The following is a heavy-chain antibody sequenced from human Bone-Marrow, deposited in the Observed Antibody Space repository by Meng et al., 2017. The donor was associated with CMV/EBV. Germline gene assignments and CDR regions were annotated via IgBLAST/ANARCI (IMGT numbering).Heavy chain of an antibody. D-gene: IGHD1-1*01. V-gene: IGHV4-59*01. J-gene: IGHJ5*02. Sequence: SETLSLTCTVSGGSISSYYWSWIRQPPGKALEWIGYISDRGRTNYNPSLRSRVTMSVDTSKNHFSLKLSSLNAADTAMYHCERNLEMGWFDPWGQGTLVTVSS. CDR2: ISDRGRT. CDR1: GGSISSYY. CDR3: ERNLEMGWFDP.